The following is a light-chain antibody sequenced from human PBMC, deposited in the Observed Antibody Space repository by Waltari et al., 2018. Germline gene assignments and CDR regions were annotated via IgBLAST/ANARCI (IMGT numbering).Light chain of an antibody. CDR3: QQYHNWPRV. J-gene: IGKJ1*01. CDR1: PSVITN. V-gene: IGKV3-15*01. Sequence: EIVMTQSQATLSVSRGERATPSCKASPSVITNLAWYQQKPGQPPRLLIYGASARATGIPDRFSGSGFGTEFTLAISSLQSEDSAIYYCQQYHNWPRVFGQGTKVEIK. CDR2: GAS.